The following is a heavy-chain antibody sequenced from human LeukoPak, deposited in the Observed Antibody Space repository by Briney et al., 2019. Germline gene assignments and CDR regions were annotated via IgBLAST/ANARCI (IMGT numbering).Heavy chain of an antibody. V-gene: IGHV4-59*01. CDR3: ARSASSYDFWSGYSQPFDY. D-gene: IGHD3-3*01. J-gene: IGHJ4*02. CDR2: IYYSGST. Sequence: SETLSLTCPVSGGSISSYYWSWIRQPPGKGLEWIGYIYYSGSTNYNPSLKSRVTISVDTSKNQFSLKLSSVTAADTAVYYCARSASSYDFWSGYSQPFDYWGQGTLVTVSS. CDR1: GGSISSYY.